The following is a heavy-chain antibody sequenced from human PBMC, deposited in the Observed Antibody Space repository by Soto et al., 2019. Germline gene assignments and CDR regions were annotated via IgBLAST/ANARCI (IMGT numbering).Heavy chain of an antibody. CDR1: GGSISRYY. J-gene: IGHJ6*02. CDR3: ARRVRYPGGYYYGMDV. Sequence: LSEALSLTCTVSGGSISRYYWSWIRQPPGKGLEWIGYIYYSGSTNYNPSLKSRVTISVDTSKNQFSLKLSSVTAADTAVYYCARRVRYPGGYYYGMDVWGQGTTVT. V-gene: IGHV4-59*01. D-gene: IGHD1-1*01. CDR2: IYYSGST.